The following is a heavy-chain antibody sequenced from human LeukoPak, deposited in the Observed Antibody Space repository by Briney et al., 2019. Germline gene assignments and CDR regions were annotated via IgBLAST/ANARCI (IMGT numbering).Heavy chain of an antibody. CDR3: ARDTEYSYGYIDY. D-gene: IGHD5-18*01. CDR2: ISGSGDST. CDR1: GFTFSSYE. Sequence: GGSLRLSCAASGFTFSSYEMNWVRQAPGKGLEWVSSISGSGDSTDYADSVKGRFTISRDNSKNTLYLQMNSLRAEDTAVYYCARDTEYSYGYIDYWGQGTLVTVSS. J-gene: IGHJ4*02. V-gene: IGHV3-23*01.